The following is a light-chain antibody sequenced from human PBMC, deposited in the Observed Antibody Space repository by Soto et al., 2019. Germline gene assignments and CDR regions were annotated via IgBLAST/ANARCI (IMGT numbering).Light chain of an antibody. V-gene: IGLV2-14*01. CDR2: DVS. CDR3: SSYTSSSTPFL. CDR1: SSDVGGYNY. J-gene: IGLJ1*01. Sequence: QSALTQPASVSGSPGQSITISCTGTSSDVGGYNYVSWYQQHPGKAPKLMIYDVSNRPSGVSNRFSGSKSGNTASLTISGLQAEDEADYYRSSYTSSSTPFLFGTGTKLTVL.